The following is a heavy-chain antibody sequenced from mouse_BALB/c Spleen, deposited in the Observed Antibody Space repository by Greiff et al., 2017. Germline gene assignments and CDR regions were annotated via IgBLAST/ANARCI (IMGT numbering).Heavy chain of an antibody. CDR1: GFTFSSFG. CDR3: ARNGYYVPAMDY. V-gene: IGHV5-17*02. D-gene: IGHD2-3*01. CDR2: ISSGSSTI. J-gene: IGHJ4*01. Sequence: EVMLVESGGGLVQPGGSRKLSCAASGFTFSSFGMHWVRQAPEKGLEWFAYISSGSSTIYYADTVKGRFTISRDNPKNTLFLQMTSLRSEDTAMYYCARNGYYVPAMDYWGQGTSVTVSS.